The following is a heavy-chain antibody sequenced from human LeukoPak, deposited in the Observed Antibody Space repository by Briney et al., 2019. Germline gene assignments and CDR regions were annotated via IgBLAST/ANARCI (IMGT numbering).Heavy chain of an antibody. CDR2: MSYSGRT. J-gene: IGHJ5*02. D-gene: IGHD4-17*01. CDR1: GYSISSGYY. Sequence: SETLSLTCTVSGYSISSGYYWGWIRQPPGKGLEWIGSMSYSGRTYYNPSLKTRVTVSLDTSKNQFPLNLISVTAADTAVYYCARSPQGTATTANWLDPWGQGTLVTVSS. V-gene: IGHV4-38-2*02. CDR3: ARSPQGTATTANWLDP.